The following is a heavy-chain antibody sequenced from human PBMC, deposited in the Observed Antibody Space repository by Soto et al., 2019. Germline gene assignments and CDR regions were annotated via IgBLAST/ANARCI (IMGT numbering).Heavy chain of an antibody. J-gene: IGHJ4*02. V-gene: IGHV4-30-4*01. D-gene: IGHD3-22*01. CDR1: GGSISSGDYY. Sequence: SETLSLTCTVSGGSISSGDYYWSWIRQPPGKGLEWIGYIYYSGSTYYNPSLKSQVTISVDTSKNQFSLKLSSVTAADTAVYYCARVLRDYYDSSGYLDYWGQGTLVTVSS. CDR3: ARVLRDYYDSSGYLDY. CDR2: IYYSGST.